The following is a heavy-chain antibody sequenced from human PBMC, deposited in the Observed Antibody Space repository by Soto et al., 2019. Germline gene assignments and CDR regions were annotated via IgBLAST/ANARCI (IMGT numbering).Heavy chain of an antibody. Sequence: PGGSLRLSCAASGFTFSSYAMSWVRQAPGKGLEWVSAISGSGGSTYYADSVKGRFTISRDNSKNTLYLQMNSLRAEDTAVYYCAKTRILYCSGGSCYIEYFQHWGQGTLVTVS. CDR1: GFTFSSYA. J-gene: IGHJ1*01. CDR2: ISGSGGST. V-gene: IGHV3-23*01. D-gene: IGHD2-15*01. CDR3: AKTRILYCSGGSCYIEYFQH.